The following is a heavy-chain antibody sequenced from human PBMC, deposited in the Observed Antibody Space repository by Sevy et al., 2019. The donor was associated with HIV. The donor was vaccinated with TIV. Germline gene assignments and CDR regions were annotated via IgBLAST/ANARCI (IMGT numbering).Heavy chain of an antibody. J-gene: IGHJ6*02. CDR2: FPGDSDT. Sequence: GESLKISFKGSGYSFTTYWIGWVRQMPGKGLEWMGIFPGDSDTRYSPSCQGQVTISADNSISTAYLQWSSLKASDTAMYYCARARGIPHYYYGMDVWGQGTTVTVSS. CDR3: ARARGIPHYYYGMDV. D-gene: IGHD1-26*01. V-gene: IGHV5-51*01. CDR1: GYSFTTYW.